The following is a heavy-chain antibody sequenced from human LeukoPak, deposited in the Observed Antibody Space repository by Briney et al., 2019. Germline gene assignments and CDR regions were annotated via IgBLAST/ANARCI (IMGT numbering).Heavy chain of an antibody. J-gene: IGHJ3*02. CDR2: IWYEGSTK. CDR1: GFTFRSYG. CDR3: ARDPYGSGSTSFDI. V-gene: IGHV3-33*01. Sequence: GGSLRLSCAASGFTFRSYGMHWVSQAPGKGLEWEAVIWYEGSTKNYADSGKGRFTISRDNSKITLYLQINSLRAEDTAVYYCARDPYGSGSTSFDIWGQGTMVTVSS. D-gene: IGHD3-10*01.